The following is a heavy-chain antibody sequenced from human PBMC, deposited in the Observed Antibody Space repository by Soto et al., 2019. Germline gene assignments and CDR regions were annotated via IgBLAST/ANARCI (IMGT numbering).Heavy chain of an antibody. CDR2: ISSSSSYI. V-gene: IGHV3-21*01. CDR3: ASYSSGYYFNGEMWFDP. Sequence: PGGSLRLSCAASGFTFSSYSMNWVRQAPGKGLEWVASISSSSSYIYYADSVKGRFTISRDNAKKSLYLQMNSLRAEDTAVYYSASYSSGYYFNGEMWFDPWGQGALVTVAS. D-gene: IGHD3-22*01. J-gene: IGHJ5*02. CDR1: GFTFSSYS.